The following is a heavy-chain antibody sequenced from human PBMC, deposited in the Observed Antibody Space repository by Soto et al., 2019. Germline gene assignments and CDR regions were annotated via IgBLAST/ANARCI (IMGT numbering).Heavy chain of an antibody. CDR3: ARGSRVRGVTPPEGGY. CDR2: IWYDGSNK. Sequence: GGSLRLSCAASGFTFSSYGMHWVRQAPGKGLEWVAVIWYDGSNKYYADSVKGRFTISRDNSKNTLYLQMNSLRAEDTAVYYCARGSRVRGVTPPEGGYWGQGTLVTVSS. V-gene: IGHV3-33*01. D-gene: IGHD3-10*01. J-gene: IGHJ4*02. CDR1: GFTFSSYG.